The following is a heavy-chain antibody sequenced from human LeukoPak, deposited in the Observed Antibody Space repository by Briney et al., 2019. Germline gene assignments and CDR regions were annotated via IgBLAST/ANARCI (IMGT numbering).Heavy chain of an antibody. J-gene: IGHJ5*02. CDR3: ARDPISFIAAAALKWFDP. D-gene: IGHD6-13*01. CDR1: DGSISSGSYY. CDR2: IYTSGST. V-gene: IGHV4-61*02. Sequence: SQTLSLTCTVSDGSISSGSYYWSWIRQPAGKGLEWIRRIYTSGSTNYNPSLKSRVTISVDTSKNQFSLKLSSVTAADTAVYYCARDPISFIAAAALKWFDPWGQGTLVTVSS.